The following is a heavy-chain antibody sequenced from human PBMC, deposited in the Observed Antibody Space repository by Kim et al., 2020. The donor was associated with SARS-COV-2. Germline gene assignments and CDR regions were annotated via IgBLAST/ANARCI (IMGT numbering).Heavy chain of an antibody. J-gene: IGHJ3*02. CDR1: GFTFSSHP. V-gene: IGHV3-30-3*01. CDR2: ISYDGSNK. Sequence: GGSLRLSCAASGFTFSSHPMHWVRQAPGKGLEWVAVISYDGSNKYYADSVKGRFTISRDNSKNTLSVQMNSLRAEDTAVYYCARGRSSSNTFDIWGQGTMVTVSS. D-gene: IGHD2-2*01. CDR3: ARGRSSSNTFDI.